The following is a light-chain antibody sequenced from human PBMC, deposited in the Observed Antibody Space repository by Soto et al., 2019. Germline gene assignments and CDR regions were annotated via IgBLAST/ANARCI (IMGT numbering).Light chain of an antibody. CDR3: RLYFGGSRPGWM. Sequence: QTVVTQEPSLTVPPGGTVTLTCASSTGAVTSGNFPNWFQLKPGQAPMALIHTTSIKHSWTPARFSGSLLGGKAALTLSGIQPEDEADYYCRLYFGGSRPGWMFGGGTKLTVL. J-gene: IGLJ3*02. V-gene: IGLV7-43*01. CDR2: TTS. CDR1: TGAVTSGNF.